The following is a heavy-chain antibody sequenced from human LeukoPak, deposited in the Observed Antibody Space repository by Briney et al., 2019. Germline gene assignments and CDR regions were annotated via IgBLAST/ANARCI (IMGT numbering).Heavy chain of an antibody. Sequence: GGSLRLSCAASGFTVSSNYMSWVRQAPGKGLEWVSVIYSGGSTYYADSAKGRFTISRDNSKNTLYLQMNSLRAEDTAVYYCARVMEDAFDIWGQGTMVTVSS. CDR3: ARVMEDAFDI. CDR2: IYSGGST. V-gene: IGHV3-53*01. D-gene: IGHD2-8*01. CDR1: GFTVSSNY. J-gene: IGHJ3*02.